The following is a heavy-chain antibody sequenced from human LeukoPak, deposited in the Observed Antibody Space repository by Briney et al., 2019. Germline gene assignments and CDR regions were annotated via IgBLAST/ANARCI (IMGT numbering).Heavy chain of an antibody. V-gene: IGHV3-23*01. CDR1: GFTFSSYA. D-gene: IGHD4-11*01. Sequence: RPGGSLRLSCAASGFTFSSYAMSWVRQAPGKGLEWVSGISASGGSTYFADSVKGRFTISRDNSKNTLYLQMNSLRAEDTAVFYCAKEGFNTLTTKKYFDYWGQGTLVTVSS. J-gene: IGHJ4*02. CDR3: AKEGFNTLTTKKYFDY. CDR2: ISASGGST.